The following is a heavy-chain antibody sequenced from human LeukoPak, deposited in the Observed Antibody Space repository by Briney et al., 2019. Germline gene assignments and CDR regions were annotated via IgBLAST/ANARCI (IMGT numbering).Heavy chain of an antibody. Sequence: PGGSLRLSCTASGFTFSSYSLNWVRQAPGKGLEWVSSVSTGSNYIYYADSVKGRFTISRDNDKNSLYLQMNSLRVEDTAVYYCARQNGWELLAFDIWGQGTMVTVSS. CDR1: GFTFSSYS. J-gene: IGHJ3*02. CDR3: ARQNGWELLAFDI. D-gene: IGHD1-26*01. CDR2: VSTGSNYI. V-gene: IGHV3-21*01.